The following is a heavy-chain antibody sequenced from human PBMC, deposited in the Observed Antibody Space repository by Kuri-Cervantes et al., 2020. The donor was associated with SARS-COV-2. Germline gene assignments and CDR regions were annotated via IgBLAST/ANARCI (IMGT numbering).Heavy chain of an antibody. Sequence: GESLKISCAASGFTFSDYYMSWIRQAPGKGLEWVSYISSSSSYTNYADSVKGRFTISRDNAKNSLYLQMNSLRAEDTAVYYCARDRKWWYYWGQGTLVTVSS. J-gene: IGHJ4*02. CDR3: ARDRKWWYY. D-gene: IGHD2-15*01. CDR1: GFTFSDYY. CDR2: ISSSSSYT. V-gene: IGHV3-11*06.